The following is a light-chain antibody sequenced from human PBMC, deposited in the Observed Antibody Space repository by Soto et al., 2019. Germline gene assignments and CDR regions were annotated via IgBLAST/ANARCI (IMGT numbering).Light chain of an antibody. J-gene: IGLJ3*02. Sequence: QSARTQPASVSGSPGQSITISCTGTSSDVGSHDYVSWYQQYPGKAPKLVIFWVSNRPSSVSSRFSGSKSGNTASLTISGLQVEDEADYYCSSFTTGTTRCVFGGGPKLTVL. V-gene: IGLV2-14*01. CDR1: SSDVGSHDY. CDR2: WVS. CDR3: SSFTTGTTRCV.